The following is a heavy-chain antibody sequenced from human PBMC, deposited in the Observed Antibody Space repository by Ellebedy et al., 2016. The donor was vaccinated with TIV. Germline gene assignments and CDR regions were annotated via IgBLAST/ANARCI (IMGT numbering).Heavy chain of an antibody. D-gene: IGHD6-19*01. V-gene: IGHV1-18*01. CDR3: SATAGTRGWEFDY. CDR2: ISAYNGNT. Sequence: AASVKVSCKASGYTFTSYGISWVRQAPGQGLEWMGWISAYNGNTNYAQKLQGRVTMTTDTSTSTAYMELGSLRSDDTAVYYCSATAGTRGWEFDYWGQGTLVTVSS. CDR1: GYTFTSYG. J-gene: IGHJ4*02.